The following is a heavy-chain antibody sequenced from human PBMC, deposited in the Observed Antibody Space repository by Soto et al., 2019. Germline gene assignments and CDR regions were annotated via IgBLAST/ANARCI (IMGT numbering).Heavy chain of an antibody. D-gene: IGHD3-3*01. CDR3: AREWQLLPYYVINV. V-gene: IGHV4-30-2*02. CDR1: GGSISSGGYS. Sequence: PSETLSLTCAVSGGSISSGGYSWSWIRQPPGKGLEWIGYVYHSGSTYYNPSLKSRGTISVDRSKNQFSLKLTSVTAADTAVYCCAREWQLLPYYVINVWGQGTTVTVSS. CDR2: VYHSGST. J-gene: IGHJ6*02.